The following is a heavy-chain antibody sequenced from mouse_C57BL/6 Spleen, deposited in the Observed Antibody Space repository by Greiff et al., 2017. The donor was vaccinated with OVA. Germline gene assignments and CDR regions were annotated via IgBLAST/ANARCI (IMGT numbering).Heavy chain of an antibody. J-gene: IGHJ3*01. V-gene: IGHV14-2*01. CDR2: IDPEDGET. CDR1: GFNIKDYY. CDR3: APYYGSSWRFAY. Sequence: EVQLQQSGAELVKPGASVKLSCTASGFNIKDYYMHWVKQRPEQGLEWIGRIDPEDGETKYAPKFKGKATITADTSSNPAYLQLSSLTSYDTAVYYCAPYYGSSWRFAYWGQGTLVTVSA. D-gene: IGHD1-1*01.